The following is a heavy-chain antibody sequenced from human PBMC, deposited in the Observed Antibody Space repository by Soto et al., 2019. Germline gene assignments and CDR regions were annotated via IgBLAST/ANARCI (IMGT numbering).Heavy chain of an antibody. Sequence: PSETLSLTCSLSGVSTSNHYWTWIRKPPGQGPEWIGCIYYRGTTNYNASFNSRVTISLDTSKNQFSLKLTSVTTADTAVYYCARGGGSPYHDHEFDYWGQGILVTVSS. CDR3: ARGGGSPYHDHEFDY. V-gene: IGHV4-59*11. CDR2: IYYRGTT. J-gene: IGHJ4*02. CDR1: GVSTSNHY. D-gene: IGHD2-2*01.